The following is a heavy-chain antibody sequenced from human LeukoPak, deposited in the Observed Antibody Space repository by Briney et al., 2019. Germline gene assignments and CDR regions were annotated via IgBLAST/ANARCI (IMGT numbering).Heavy chain of an antibody. Sequence: RGASVKVSCKASGYILSSYNMHWVRQAPGQGLQWLGWINPNSGGTNSAQKFHGRVTMTRDTSISTAYMDLSRLRSDDTAVYYCAREGQLDVEDAFDIWGQGTMVTVSS. CDR2: INPNSGGT. J-gene: IGHJ3*02. CDR1: GYILSSYN. D-gene: IGHD6-6*01. V-gene: IGHV1-2*02. CDR3: AREGQLDVEDAFDI.